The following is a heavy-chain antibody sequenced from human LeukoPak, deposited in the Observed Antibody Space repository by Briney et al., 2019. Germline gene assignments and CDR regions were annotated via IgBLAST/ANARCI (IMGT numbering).Heavy chain of an antibody. Sequence: HPGGSLRLSCAASGFTFGDYVMNWVRRAPGKGLEWVCFIRGRSYGGTTEYAASVKGRFTISRDDSKSIAYLQMNSLKTEDTAVYYCTRDRGGSGWTPYYFDYWGQGTLVTVSS. CDR3: TRDRGGSGWTPYYFDY. D-gene: IGHD6-19*01. CDR1: GFTFGDYV. CDR2: IRGRSYGGTT. J-gene: IGHJ4*02. V-gene: IGHV3-49*04.